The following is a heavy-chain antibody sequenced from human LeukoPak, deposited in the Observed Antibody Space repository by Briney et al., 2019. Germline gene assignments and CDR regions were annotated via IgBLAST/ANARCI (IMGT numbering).Heavy chain of an antibody. CDR2: IHYDGSDK. D-gene: IGHD2-2*01. CDR3: ARDPSIHCKRPTCYGFFDY. V-gene: IGHV3-30*02. Sequence: PGGSLRLSCAASGFTFSSYGMHWVRQAPGKGLEWVAFIHYDGSDKYYADSVKGRFTISRDNSKNTLFLQINSLRPEDTAVYYCARDPSIHCKRPTCYGFFDYWGQGALVTGPS. CDR1: GFTFSSYG. J-gene: IGHJ4*02.